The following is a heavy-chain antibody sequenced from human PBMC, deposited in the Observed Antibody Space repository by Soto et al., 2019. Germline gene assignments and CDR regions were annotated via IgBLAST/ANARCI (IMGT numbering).Heavy chain of an antibody. D-gene: IGHD1-1*01. Sequence: ASVKVSCKASGYTFTGYYMHWVRQAPGQGLEWMGWINPNRGGTNYAQKFQGWVTMTRDKSISTAYMELSRLRSADTAVYYCARGGGKGTTGTTDAFDIWGQGTMVTVSS. CDR2: INPNRGGT. J-gene: IGHJ3*02. CDR1: GYTFTGYY. CDR3: ARGGGKGTTGTTDAFDI. V-gene: IGHV1-2*04.